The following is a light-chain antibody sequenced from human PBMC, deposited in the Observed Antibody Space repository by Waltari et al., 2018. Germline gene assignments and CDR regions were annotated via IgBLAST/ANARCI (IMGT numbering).Light chain of an antibody. CDR1: QGISSW. Sequence: DIQITQSPSSVSASVGDRVTITCRASQGISSWLAWNQQKPGKAPKLLIYAASSLQSGVPSRFSGSGSGTDFTLTINSLQPEDFATYYCHQTNSFPLTFGGGTKVEIK. CDR2: AAS. J-gene: IGKJ4*01. V-gene: IGKV1-12*01. CDR3: HQTNSFPLT.